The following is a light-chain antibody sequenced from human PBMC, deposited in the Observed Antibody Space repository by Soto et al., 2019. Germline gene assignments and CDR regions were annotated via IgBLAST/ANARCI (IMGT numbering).Light chain of an antibody. CDR2: GAS. CDR1: QSVSSSY. V-gene: IGKV3-20*01. J-gene: IGKJ2*01. Sequence: EIVLTQSPGTLSLSPGERATLSCRASQSVSSSYLAWYQQKPGQAPRLLIYGASSRATGIPDRFSGSGSGTYFTLTTSRREPEDFQVYDCQQYGSSPYTFGQGTKLEIK. CDR3: QQYGSSPYT.